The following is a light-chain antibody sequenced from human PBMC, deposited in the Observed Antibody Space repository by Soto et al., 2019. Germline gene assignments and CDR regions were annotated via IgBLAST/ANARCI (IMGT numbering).Light chain of an antibody. CDR2: AAS. CDR1: QIIGSW. CDR3: QQANSFPFT. Sequence: DIQMTQSPSSVSASIGDRVNITCRASQIIGSWLAWYQQKPGRAPTLLIYAASSLQSGVPSRFSGSGSGTDFTLTITSLQAEDSANYYCQQANSFPFTFGPGTRVDIK. V-gene: IGKV1-12*02. J-gene: IGKJ3*01.